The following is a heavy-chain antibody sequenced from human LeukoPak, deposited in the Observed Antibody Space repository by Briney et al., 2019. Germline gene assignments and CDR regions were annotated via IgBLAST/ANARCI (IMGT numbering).Heavy chain of an antibody. Sequence: GGSLTLSCAASGFTFSSYRMQWLRQAPGKGLEWVAVISYDGSKKYYAVSVKGRFTISRDNSKNTLYLQMNSLRAEDTAVYYCAKEREYSSSWSFDYWGQGTLVTVSS. CDR1: GFTFSSYR. CDR3: AKEREYSSSWSFDY. D-gene: IGHD6-13*01. CDR2: ISYDGSKK. J-gene: IGHJ4*02. V-gene: IGHV3-30*18.